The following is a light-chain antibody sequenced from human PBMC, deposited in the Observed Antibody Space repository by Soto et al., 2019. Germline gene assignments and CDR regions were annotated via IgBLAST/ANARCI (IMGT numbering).Light chain of an antibody. CDR2: DVS. J-gene: IGLJ2*01. CDR3: SSYTSSNTVV. Sequence: QSVLTQPASVSGSPGQSITISCTGTSSDVGVYNYVSWYQQHPGKAPKLMIYDVSYRPSGVSNRFSGFKSGNTASLTISGLQAEDEADYYCSSYTSSNTVVFGGGTKLTVL. V-gene: IGLV2-14*03. CDR1: SSDVGVYNY.